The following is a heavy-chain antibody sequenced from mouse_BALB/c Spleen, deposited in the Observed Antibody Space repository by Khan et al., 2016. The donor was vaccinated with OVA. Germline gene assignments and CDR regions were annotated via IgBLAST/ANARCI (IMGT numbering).Heavy chain of an antibody. D-gene: IGHD1-1*01. V-gene: IGHV5-17*02. CDR2: ISGDSHTI. CDR1: GFTFSSYG. CDR3: ATSYFYGYYFDY. Sequence: EVMLVESGGDLVQPGGSRKLSCAASGFTFSSYGMHWVRQAPEKGLEWVAYISGDSHTIYYADTVKGRFPISRDNPRNTLFLQMTSLMSEDTAMYYCATSYFYGYYFDYWGRGTTLTVSS. J-gene: IGHJ2*01.